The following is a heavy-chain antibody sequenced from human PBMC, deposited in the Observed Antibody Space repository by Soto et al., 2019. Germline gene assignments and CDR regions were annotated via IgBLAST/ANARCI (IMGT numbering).Heavy chain of an antibody. CDR2: INTDSGDT. CDR1: GYSFAGYL. CDR3: TRGTGFWSGYYRYYGMDV. V-gene: IGHV1-2*02. J-gene: IGHJ6*02. Sequence: ASVKVSCKASGYSFAGYLLHWVRQAPGQGLEWMGWINTDSGDTKYARKFQGRVTMTRDTSTSTGYMELSSLRSDDTAVYHCTRGTGFWSGYYRYYGMDVWGPG. D-gene: IGHD3-3*01.